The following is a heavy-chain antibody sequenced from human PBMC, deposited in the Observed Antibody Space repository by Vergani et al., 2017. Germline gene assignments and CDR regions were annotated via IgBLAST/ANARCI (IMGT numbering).Heavy chain of an antibody. D-gene: IGHD7-27*01. CDR3: AKPHTNWGSWADAFDI. Sequence: EVQLVESGGGLVQPGGSLRLSCAASGFTFSSYDMNWVRQAPGKGLEWVSYIASSGDTMYYADSVKGRFTISRDNSKNTLYVQMSSLRAEDTAVYYCAKPHTNWGSWADAFDIWGQGTMVTVSS. CDR1: GFTFSSYD. V-gene: IGHV3-23*04. J-gene: IGHJ3*02. CDR2: IASSGDTM.